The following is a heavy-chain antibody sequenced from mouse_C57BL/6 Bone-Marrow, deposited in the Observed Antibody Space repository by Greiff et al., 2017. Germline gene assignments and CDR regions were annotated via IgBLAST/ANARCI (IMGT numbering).Heavy chain of an antibody. V-gene: IGHV14-3*01. J-gene: IGHJ2*01. D-gene: IGHD1-1*01. CDR2: IDPANGNT. CDR3: ATYYYGSSYYFDY. Sequence: VQLQQSVAELVRPGASVKLSCTASGFNIKNTYMHWVKQRPEQGLEWIGRIDPANGNTKYATKFQGKATITADTSSNTAYLQLSSLTSEDTAIYYCATYYYGSSYYFDYWGQGTTLTVSS. CDR1: GFNIKNTY.